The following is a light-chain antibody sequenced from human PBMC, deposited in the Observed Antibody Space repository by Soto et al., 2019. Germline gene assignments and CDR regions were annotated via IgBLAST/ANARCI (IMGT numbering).Light chain of an antibody. J-gene: IGLJ3*02. CDR2: NTN. Sequence: QSVVTQEPSFSVSPGGTVTLTCGLSSGSVSTSYHPSWYQQTPGQAPRTLIYNTNTRSSGVPGRFSGSILGNKAALTIAGAQADDESDYYCVLYMGSGISVFGGGTKVTVL. CDR3: VLYMGSGISV. CDR1: SGSVSTSYH. V-gene: IGLV8-61*01.